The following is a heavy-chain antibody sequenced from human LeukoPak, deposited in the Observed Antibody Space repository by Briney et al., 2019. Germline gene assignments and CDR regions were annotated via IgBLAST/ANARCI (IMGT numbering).Heavy chain of an antibody. CDR3: AKGEMATITYYYYYYMDV. CDR1: GGSISSSRYY. CDR2: IYYSGST. J-gene: IGHJ6*03. D-gene: IGHD5-24*01. Sequence: SETLSLTCTVSGGSISSSRYYWGWIRQPPGKGLEWIGSIYYSGSTYYNPSLKSRVTISVDTSKNQFSLKLSSVTAADTAVYYCAKGEMATITYYYYYYMDVWGKGTTVTVSS. V-gene: IGHV4-39*07.